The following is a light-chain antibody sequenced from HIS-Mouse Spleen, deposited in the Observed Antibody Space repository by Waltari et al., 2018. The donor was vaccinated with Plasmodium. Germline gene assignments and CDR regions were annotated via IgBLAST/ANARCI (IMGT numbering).Light chain of an antibody. CDR3: SSYAGSNNLV. CDR2: EVS. J-gene: IGLJ2*01. CDR1: SSDVGGYNY. Sequence: QSALTQPPSASGSPGQSVTISCTGTSSDVGGYNYVSWYQQHPGKAPKLMIYEVSKRPSGFPDRFSGSKSGNTAFRTVSGLQAEDEADYYCSSYAGSNNLVFGGGTKLTVL. V-gene: IGLV2-8*01.